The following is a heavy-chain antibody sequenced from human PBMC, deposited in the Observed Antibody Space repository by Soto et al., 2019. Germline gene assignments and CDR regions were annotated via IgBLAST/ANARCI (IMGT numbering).Heavy chain of an antibody. V-gene: IGHV3-66*01. CDR2: IYSGGST. CDR3: ARDVSFSLMLSPKDYGDPGDDAFDI. J-gene: IGHJ3*02. CDR1: GFTVSSNY. Sequence: EVQLVESGGGLVQPGGSLRLSCAASGFTVSSNYMSWVRQAQGKGLEWVSVIYSGGSTYYADSVKGRFTISRDNSKNTLYLQMNSLRAEDTAVYYCARDVSFSLMLSPKDYGDPGDDAFDIWGQGTMVTVSS. D-gene: IGHD4-17*01.